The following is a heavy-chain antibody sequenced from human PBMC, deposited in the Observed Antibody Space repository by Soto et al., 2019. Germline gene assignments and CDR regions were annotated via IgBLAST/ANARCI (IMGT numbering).Heavy chain of an antibody. Sequence: QLQLQESGPGLVKPSETLSLTCTASGDTISSSDYYWGWIRQPPGRGLEWIGNIFYSGTTYYNPSIKSRVTTSADTTSNKFSLILSSVTAADTAGYYCARRTDYGDYSDAFDVWGHGSMVTVSS. CDR1: GDTISSSDYY. CDR3: ARRTDYGDYSDAFDV. D-gene: IGHD4-17*01. J-gene: IGHJ3*01. CDR2: IFYSGTT. V-gene: IGHV4-39*01.